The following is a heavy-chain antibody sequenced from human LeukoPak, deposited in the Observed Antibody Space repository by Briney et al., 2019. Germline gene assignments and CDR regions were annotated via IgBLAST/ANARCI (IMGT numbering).Heavy chain of an antibody. V-gene: IGHV4-34*01. D-gene: IGHD3-10*01. J-gene: IGHJ4*02. CDR1: GGSFSGYY. CDR3: ARGPRGHRPFDY. CDR2: INHSGST. Sequence: PSETLSLTCAVYGGSFSGYYWSWIRQPPRKGLEWIGEINHSGSTNYNPSLKSRVTISVDTSKNQFSLKLSSVTAADTAVYYCARGPRGHRPFDYWGQGTLVTVSS.